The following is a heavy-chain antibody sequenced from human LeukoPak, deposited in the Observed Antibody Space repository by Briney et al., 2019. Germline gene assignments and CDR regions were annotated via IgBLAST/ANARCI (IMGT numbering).Heavy chain of an antibody. Sequence: GGSLRLSCAASGFTVSSNYMSWVRQAPGKGLEWVAVISYDGRNKYYSDSVKGRFTISRDNSKNTLFLQMSSLRAEDTAVYYCAKDLDDHGSGACFDYWGQGTLVTVSS. CDR2: ISYDGRNK. D-gene: IGHD3-10*01. J-gene: IGHJ4*02. CDR1: GFTVSSNY. V-gene: IGHV3-30*18. CDR3: AKDLDDHGSGACFDY.